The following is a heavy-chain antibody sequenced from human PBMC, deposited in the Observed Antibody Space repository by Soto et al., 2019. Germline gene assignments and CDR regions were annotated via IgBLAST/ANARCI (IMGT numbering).Heavy chain of an antibody. CDR1: GDSVSSNSAA. D-gene: IGHD1-7*01. CDR3: AGTTSHKWYYMDV. J-gene: IGHJ6*03. V-gene: IGHV6-1*01. CDR2: TYYRSRWYN. Sequence: SQTLSLTCAISGDSVSSNSAAWNWIRLSPSRGLEWLARTYYRSRWYNDYAVSVRSRVTVNPDTSKNQFSLQLTSVTPEDTAVYYRAGTTSHKWYYMDVWGKGTTVTVSS.